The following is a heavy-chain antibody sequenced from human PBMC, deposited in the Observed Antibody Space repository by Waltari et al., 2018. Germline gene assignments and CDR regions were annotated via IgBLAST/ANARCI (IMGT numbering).Heavy chain of an antibody. V-gene: IGHV4-38-2*02. CDR2: GYQSGTT. CDR1: GYSISSGYY. J-gene: IGHJ4*02. CDR3: ARRYSSASSRYYFEY. Sequence: QVQLQESGPGLLKPSETLSLNCSVSGYSISSGYYWGWIRQPPGKGLEWIGDGYQSGTTYYNPSLKRRVTISVDTSKNQFSLRLSSVTAADTAMYYCARRYSSASSRYYFEYWGQGTLVTVSS. D-gene: IGHD6-25*01.